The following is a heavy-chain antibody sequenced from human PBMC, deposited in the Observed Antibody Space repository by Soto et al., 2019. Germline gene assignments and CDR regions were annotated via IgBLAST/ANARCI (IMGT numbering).Heavy chain of an antibody. V-gene: IGHV1-8*01. CDR3: ARLLQEDSSYDLWSGYSRSWFDP. J-gene: IGHJ5*02. CDR1: GYTFTSYD. D-gene: IGHD3-3*01. Sequence: ASVKVSSKAAGYTFTSYDINWVRQATGQGLEWMGGMNPNSGNANYAQKFQGRVTMTADESTSTAYMELSSLRSEDTAVYYCARLLQEDSSYDLWSGYSRSWFDPWGQGTLVTVSS. CDR2: MNPNSGNA.